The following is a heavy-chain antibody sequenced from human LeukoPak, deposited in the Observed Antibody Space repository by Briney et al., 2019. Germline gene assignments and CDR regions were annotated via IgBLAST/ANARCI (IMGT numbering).Heavy chain of an antibody. J-gene: IGHJ4*02. CDR1: GGSISSYY. V-gene: IGHV4-59*01. CDR2: VSNSGTT. Sequence: PSETLSLTCTVSGGSISSYYWNWIRQPPGKGLEWIGYVSNSGTTNYNPSLKSRVAISVDTSKNQFSLELSSVTSADTAVYYCAGGGGGSYSPSGYWGPGTLVTVSS. D-gene: IGHD1-26*01. CDR3: AGGGGGSYSPSGY.